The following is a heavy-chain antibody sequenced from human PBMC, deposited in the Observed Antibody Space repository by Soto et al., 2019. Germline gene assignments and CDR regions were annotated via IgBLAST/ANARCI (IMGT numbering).Heavy chain of an antibody. D-gene: IGHD4-17*01. CDR2: ISGSGGST. CDR3: AKRIIPDATTVVIDYFDY. Sequence: GGSLRLSCAASGFTFSSYAMSWVRQAPGKGLEWVSAISGSGGSTYYADSVKGRFTISRDNSKNTLYLQMNSLRAEDTAVYYCAKRIIPDATTVVIDYFDYWGQGTLVTVSS. J-gene: IGHJ4*02. V-gene: IGHV3-23*01. CDR1: GFTFSSYA.